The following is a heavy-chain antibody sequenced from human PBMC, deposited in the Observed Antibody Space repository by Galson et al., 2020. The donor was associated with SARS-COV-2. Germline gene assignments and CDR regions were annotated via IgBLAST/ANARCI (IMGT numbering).Heavy chain of an antibody. Sequence: GGSLRLSCTTSGFTFDDYDMTWVRQVPGKGLEWVSGINWNGDSTGYADSVKGRFTISRDNAKNSLYLEMSSLRADDSALYPCARARVNWNYIRFDPWGQGTLVTVSS. CDR1: GFTFDDYD. J-gene: IGHJ5*02. V-gene: IGHV3-20*01. CDR2: INWNGDST. CDR3: ARARVNWNYIRFDP. D-gene: IGHD1-7*01.